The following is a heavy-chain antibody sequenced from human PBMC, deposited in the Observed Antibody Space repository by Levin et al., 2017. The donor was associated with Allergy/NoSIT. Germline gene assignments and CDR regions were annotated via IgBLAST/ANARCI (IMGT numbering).Heavy chain of an antibody. J-gene: IGHJ3*02. D-gene: IGHD3-10*01. CDR2: INHSGST. CDR1: GGSFSGYS. Sequence: SETLSLTCAVYGGSFSGYSWSWIRQPPGKGLEWIGEINHSGSTNYNPSLKSRVTISVDTSKNHFSLTLSSVTAADTAVYYCARGLGITRVRGASWAFDIWGQGTMVTVSS. CDR3: ARGLGITRVRGASWAFDI. V-gene: IGHV4-34*01.